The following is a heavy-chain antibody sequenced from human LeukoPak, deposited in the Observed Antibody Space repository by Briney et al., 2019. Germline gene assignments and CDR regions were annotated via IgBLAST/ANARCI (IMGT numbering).Heavy chain of an antibody. CDR1: GGSISSYY. Sequence: SETLSLTCTVSGGSISSYYWSWIRQPPGKGLEWIGYIYYSGSTSYNPSLKSRVTISVDTSKNQFSLKLSSVTAADTAVYHCARDQSGGYYFDYWGQGTLVIVSS. CDR3: ARDQSGGYYFDY. V-gene: IGHV4-59*01. D-gene: IGHD3-10*01. CDR2: IYYSGST. J-gene: IGHJ4*02.